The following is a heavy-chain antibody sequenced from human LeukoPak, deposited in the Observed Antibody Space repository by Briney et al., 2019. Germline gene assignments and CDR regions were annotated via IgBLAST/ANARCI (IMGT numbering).Heavy chain of an antibody. V-gene: IGHV4-39*01. Sequence: SETLSLTCTVSGGSISSSSYYWGWIRQPPGKGLEWIGSIYYSGSTYYNPSLKSRVTISVDTSKNQFSLKLSSVTAADTAVYYRAILTGYSLFDYWGQGTLVTVSS. J-gene: IGHJ4*02. CDR3: AILTGYSLFDY. CDR1: GGSISSSSYY. CDR2: IYYSGST. D-gene: IGHD3-9*01.